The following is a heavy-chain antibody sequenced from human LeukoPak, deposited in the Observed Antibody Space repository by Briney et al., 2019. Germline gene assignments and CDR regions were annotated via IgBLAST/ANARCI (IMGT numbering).Heavy chain of an antibody. CDR3: ATRRRFGESPLFDY. J-gene: IGHJ4*02. CDR1: GYTLTELS. D-gene: IGHD3-10*01. CDR2: FDPEDGET. V-gene: IGHV1-24*01. Sequence: EASVKVSCKVSGYTLTELSMHWVRQAPGKGLEWMGGFDPEDGETIYAQKFQGRVTMTEDTSTDTAYMELSSLRSEDTAVYYCATRRRFGESPLFDYWGQGTLVTVSS.